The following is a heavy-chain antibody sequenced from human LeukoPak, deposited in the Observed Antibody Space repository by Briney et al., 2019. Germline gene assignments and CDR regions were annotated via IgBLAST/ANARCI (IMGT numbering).Heavy chain of an antibody. V-gene: IGHV3-7*01. CDR3: ARVGGRYSPLGY. CDR1: GFTFSSYW. J-gene: IGHJ4*02. D-gene: IGHD3-16*02. Sequence: GGSLRLSCAASGFTFSSYWMSWIRQAPGKGLEWVANIKQDGSEKYYVDSVKGRFTISRDNDKNSLFLQMTSLRAEDTAVYYCARVGGRYSPLGYWGQGTLVTVSS. CDR2: IKQDGSEK.